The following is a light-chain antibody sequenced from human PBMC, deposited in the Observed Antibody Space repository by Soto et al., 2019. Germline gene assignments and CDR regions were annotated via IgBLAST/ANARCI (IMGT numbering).Light chain of an antibody. J-gene: IGKJ4*01. V-gene: IGKV3-20*01. CDR1: QSVSSSY. Sequence: EMVLTQSPGTLSLSPGERATLSCRASQSVSSSYLAWYQQKPGQAPRLLIYGASSRATGIPDRFSGSGSGTDLTLTISSLEPEDFAVYYCQQYGSSPLTFVGGTKVEIK. CDR2: GAS. CDR3: QQYGSSPLT.